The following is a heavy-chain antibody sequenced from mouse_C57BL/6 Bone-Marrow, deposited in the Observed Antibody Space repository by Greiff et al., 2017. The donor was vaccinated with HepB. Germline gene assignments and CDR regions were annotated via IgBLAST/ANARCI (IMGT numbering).Heavy chain of an antibody. CDR2: IWRGGST. Sequence: VQLQQSGPGLVQPSQSLSITCTVSGFSLTSYGVHWVRQSPGKGLEWLGVIWRGGSTDYNAAFMSRLSITKDNSKSQVFFKMNSLQADDTAIYYCAKGYYGSSYHWYFDVWGTGTTVTVSS. CDR3: AKGYYGSSYHWYFDV. V-gene: IGHV2-5*01. J-gene: IGHJ1*03. CDR1: GFSLTSYG. D-gene: IGHD1-1*01.